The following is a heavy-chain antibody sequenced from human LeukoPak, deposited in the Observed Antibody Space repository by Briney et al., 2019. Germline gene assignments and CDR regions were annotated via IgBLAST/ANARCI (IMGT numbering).Heavy chain of an antibody. CDR3: ARGRRYYGSGSYLFDY. V-gene: IGHV1-8*02. CDR1: GGTFSSYA. D-gene: IGHD3-10*01. J-gene: IGHJ4*02. Sequence: SVKVSCKASGGTFSSYAISWVRQATGQGLEWMGWMNPNSGNTGYAQKFQGRVTMTRNTSISTAYMELSSLRSEDTAVYYCARGRRYYGSGSYLFDYWGQGTLVTVSS. CDR2: MNPNSGNT.